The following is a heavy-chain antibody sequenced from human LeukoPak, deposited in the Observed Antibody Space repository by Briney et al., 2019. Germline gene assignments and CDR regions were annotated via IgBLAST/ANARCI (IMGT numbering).Heavy chain of an antibody. CDR2: ISYDGSNK. D-gene: IGHD2-2*02. J-gene: IGHJ4*02. Sequence: GGSLRLSCAASGFTFSSYWMSWVRQAPGKGLEWVAVISYDGSNKYYADSVKGRFTISRDNSKNTLYLQMNSLRAEDTAVYYCARDDEPYQLLYVADYWGQGTLVTVSS. V-gene: IGHV3-30-3*01. CDR3: ARDDEPYQLLYVADY. CDR1: GFTFSSYW.